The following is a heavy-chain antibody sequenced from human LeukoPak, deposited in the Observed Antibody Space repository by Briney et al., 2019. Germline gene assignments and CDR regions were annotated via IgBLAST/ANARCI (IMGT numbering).Heavy chain of an antibody. D-gene: IGHD3-16*01. Sequence: GGSLRLSCAASGFTFSSYNMNWVRQAPGKGLEWVSYISSSGSTIYYADSVKGRFTISRDNAKNSLYLQMNSLRAEDTAVYYCARDPLGSMRNYWGQGTLVTVSS. CDR2: ISSSGSTI. J-gene: IGHJ4*02. V-gene: IGHV3-48*03. CDR3: ARDPLGSMRNY. CDR1: GFTFSSYN.